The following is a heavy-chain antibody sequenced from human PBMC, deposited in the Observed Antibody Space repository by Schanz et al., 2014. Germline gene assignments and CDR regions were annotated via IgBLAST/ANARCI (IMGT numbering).Heavy chain of an antibody. CDR2: IYSDGRT. V-gene: IGHV3-66*03. D-gene: IGHD5-12*01. Sequence: EVQLVESGGGLIQPGGSLRLSCVASGFTVSSNYMSWVRQAPGKGLEWVSVIYSDGRTYYGDSVKGRFTISRDNSKNTLYLKVSRGRTEDTAVFYCTKELSRRGGQTNFYYYYGMDVWGQGTTVTVSS. CDR3: TKELSRRGGQTNFYYYYGMDV. CDR1: GFTVSSNY. J-gene: IGHJ6*02.